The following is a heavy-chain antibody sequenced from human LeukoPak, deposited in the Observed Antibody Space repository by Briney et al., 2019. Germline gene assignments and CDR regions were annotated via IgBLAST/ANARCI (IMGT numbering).Heavy chain of an antibody. CDR3: ARGLWFGEGLDDY. CDR2: IYYSGST. CDR1: GGSISSGDYY. Sequence: SETLSLTCTVSGGSISSGDYYWSWIRQPPGKGLEWIGYIYYSGSTYYNPSLKSRVTLSIDTSKNQFSLKLTSVTAADTAVYYCARGLWFGEGLDDYWGQGTLVTVSS. D-gene: IGHD3-10*01. J-gene: IGHJ4*02. V-gene: IGHV4-30-4*02.